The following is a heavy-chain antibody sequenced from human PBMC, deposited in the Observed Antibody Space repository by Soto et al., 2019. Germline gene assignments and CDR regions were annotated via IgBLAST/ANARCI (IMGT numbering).Heavy chain of an antibody. CDR2: IIPIFGTA. J-gene: IGHJ4*02. D-gene: IGHD5-18*01. Sequence: QVQLVQSGAEVKKPGSSVKVSCKASGGTFSSYAISWVRQAPGQGLEWMGGIIPIFGTATYAQKFQGRVTITADESTSTAYMELSSLRSEDTAVYYCARRGSWSVDTAMAWTGWGQGTLVTVSS. V-gene: IGHV1-69*01. CDR1: GGTFSSYA. CDR3: ARRGSWSVDTAMAWTG.